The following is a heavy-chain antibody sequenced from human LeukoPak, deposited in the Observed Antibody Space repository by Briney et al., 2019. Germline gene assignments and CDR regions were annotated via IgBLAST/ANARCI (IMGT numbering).Heavy chain of an antibody. CDR1: GFTFSSYA. D-gene: IGHD1-26*01. Sequence: GGSLRLSCAASGFTFSSYAMSWVRQGPGKGLECVSSISGSGGITYYADSVRGRSTISRDNSKNTLYLQMNSLGAEDTAVYYCAKDKVGAIPLFDYWGHGTPVTVSS. V-gene: IGHV3-23*01. CDR2: ISGSGGIT. CDR3: AKDKVGAIPLFDY. J-gene: IGHJ4*01.